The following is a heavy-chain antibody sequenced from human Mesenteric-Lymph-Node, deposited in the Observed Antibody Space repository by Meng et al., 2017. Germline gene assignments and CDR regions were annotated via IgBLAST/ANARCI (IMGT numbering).Heavy chain of an antibody. CDR1: GYTFTGYY. D-gene: IGHD7-27*01. V-gene: IGHV1-2*02. CDR2: INPNSGGT. Sequence: ASVKVSCKASGYTFTGYYMHWVRQAPGQGLEWMGWINPNSGGTNYAQKFQGRVTMTRDTSISTAYMELSSLRSDDTAMYYCARANLSDVFWGGYYYPMDVWGQGTTVTVSS. CDR3: ARANLSDVFWGGYYYPMDV. J-gene: IGHJ6*02.